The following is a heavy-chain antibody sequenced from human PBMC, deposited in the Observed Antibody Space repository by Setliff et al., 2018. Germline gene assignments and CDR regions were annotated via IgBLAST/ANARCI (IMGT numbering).Heavy chain of an antibody. CDR3: ARGRNIAARLLDS. CDR2: IYHSGSI. D-gene: IGHD6-6*01. V-gene: IGHV4-4*02. CDR1: GGSISSSNW. Sequence: SETLSLTCTVSGGSISSSNWWTWVRQPPGKGLEWIGEIYHSGSINYNPSLKSRVTMSVDKSKDQFSLKLISMTAADTAVYYCARGRNIAARLLDSWGQGTLVTVSS. J-gene: IGHJ4*02.